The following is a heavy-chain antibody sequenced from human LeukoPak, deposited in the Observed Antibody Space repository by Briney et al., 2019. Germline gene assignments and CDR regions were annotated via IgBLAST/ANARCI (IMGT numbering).Heavy chain of an antibody. CDR2: IYTSGST. CDR3: ARGGGRWLQSCFDY. CDR1: GGSISSGSYY. V-gene: IGHV4-61*02. D-gene: IGHD5-24*01. Sequence: PSQTLSLTCTVSGGSISSGSYYWSWIRQPAGKGLEWIGRIYTSGSTNYNPSLKSRVTISVDTSKNQFSLKLSSVTAADTAVYYCARGGGRWLQSCFDYWGQGTLVTVSS. J-gene: IGHJ4*02.